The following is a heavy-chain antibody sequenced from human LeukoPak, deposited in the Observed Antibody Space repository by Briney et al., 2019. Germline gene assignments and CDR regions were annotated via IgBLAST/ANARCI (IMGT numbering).Heavy chain of an antibody. Sequence: PGGSLRLSCAASGFTFSNYNMNWVRQAPGKGLEWVSYISTSGRAIFYADSVKGRFTISRDNAKNSLFLQMNSLRDEDTAVYYCARVPLYDRSGYYLDYWGLGTLVTVSS. D-gene: IGHD3-22*01. V-gene: IGHV3-48*02. CDR3: ARVPLYDRSGYYLDY. CDR1: GFTFSNYN. CDR2: ISTSGRAI. J-gene: IGHJ4*02.